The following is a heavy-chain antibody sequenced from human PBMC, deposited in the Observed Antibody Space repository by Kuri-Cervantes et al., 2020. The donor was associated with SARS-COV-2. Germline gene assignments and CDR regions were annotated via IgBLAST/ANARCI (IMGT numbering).Heavy chain of an antibody. CDR1: GFSFSYYG. CDR3: ARVDPRTDAYNHYYYGMDV. CDR2: ISYDGTNK. J-gene: IGHJ6*02. V-gene: IGHV3-30*03. Sequence: GGSLRLSCAASGFSFSYYGMHWVRQAPGKGLEWVAVISYDGTNKYYVDSVKGRFTISRDNSKNTLYLQMNSLRPEDTAVYFCARVDPRTDAYNHYYYGMDVWGQGTTVTVSS. D-gene: IGHD5-24*01.